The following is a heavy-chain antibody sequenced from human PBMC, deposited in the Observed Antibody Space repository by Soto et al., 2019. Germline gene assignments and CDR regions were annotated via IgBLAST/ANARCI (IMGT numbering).Heavy chain of an antibody. CDR3: ARGRYCLTGRCFPNWFDS. Sequence: QLQLLESGPGLVKPSQTLSLTCSVSGDSISKLDYFWAWIRQPPGQALEYIGYIYKSATTYYNPSFESRVAISDDTSKSQFSLNVTSVTAADTAVYFCARGRYCLTGRCFPNWFDSWGQGALVTVSS. D-gene: IGHD7-27*01. J-gene: IGHJ5*01. CDR1: GDSISKLDYF. V-gene: IGHV4-30-4*01. CDR2: IYKSATT.